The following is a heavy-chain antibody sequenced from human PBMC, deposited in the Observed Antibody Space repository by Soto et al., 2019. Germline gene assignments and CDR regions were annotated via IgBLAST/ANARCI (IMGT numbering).Heavy chain of an antibody. CDR1: GGSISSYY. V-gene: IGHV4-59*12. J-gene: IGHJ4*02. CDR3: ASTGDKFAY. Sequence: PSETLSLTCTVSGGSISSYYWSWIRQPPGKGLEWIGYFYSSGSTNYNPSLKSRVTISVDKPNNQFSLKLSSMTAADTAVYYCASTGDKFAYWGQGTLVTVSS. D-gene: IGHD3-10*01. CDR2: FYSSGST.